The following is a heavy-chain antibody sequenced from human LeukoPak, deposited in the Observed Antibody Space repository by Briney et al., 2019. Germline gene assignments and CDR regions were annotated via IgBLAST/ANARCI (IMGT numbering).Heavy chain of an antibody. J-gene: IGHJ4*02. D-gene: IGHD1-26*01. V-gene: IGHV3-49*03. CDR1: GFTFGDYA. Sequence: GGSLRLSCTASGFTFGDYAMSWFRQAPGKGLEWVGFIRSKAYGGTTEYAASVKGRFTISRDDSKSIAYLQMNSLRAEDTAVYYCATRTVGAPDYWGQGTLVTVSS. CDR2: IRSKAYGGTT. CDR3: ATRTVGAPDY.